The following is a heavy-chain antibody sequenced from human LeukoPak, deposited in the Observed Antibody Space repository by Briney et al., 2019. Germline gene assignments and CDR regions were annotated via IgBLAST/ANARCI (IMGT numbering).Heavy chain of an antibody. D-gene: IGHD3-22*01. CDR3: ARGATYYYDSSGYYYKAFDI. V-gene: IGHV1-18*01. CDR2: ISAYNGNT. CDR1: GGTFSSYA. J-gene: IGHJ3*02. Sequence: ASVKVSCKASGGTFSSYAISWVRQAPGQGLEWMGWISAYNGNTNYAQKLQGRVTMTTDTSTSTAYMELRSLRSDDTAVYYCARGATYYYDSSGYYYKAFDIWGQGTMVTVS.